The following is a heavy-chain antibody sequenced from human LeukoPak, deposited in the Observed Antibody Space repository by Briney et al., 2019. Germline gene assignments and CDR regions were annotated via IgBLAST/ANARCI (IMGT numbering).Heavy chain of an antibody. J-gene: IGHJ4*02. CDR1: GYTLTELS. CDR3: ARSGNYYDSSGPGFDY. Sequence: ASVKVSCKVSGYTLTELSMHWVRQAPGKGLEWMGGFDPEDGETIYAQKFQGRVTMTEDTSTDTAYMELRSLRSDDTAVYYCARSGNYYDSSGPGFDYWGQGTLVTVSS. CDR2: FDPEDGET. D-gene: IGHD3-22*01. V-gene: IGHV1-24*01.